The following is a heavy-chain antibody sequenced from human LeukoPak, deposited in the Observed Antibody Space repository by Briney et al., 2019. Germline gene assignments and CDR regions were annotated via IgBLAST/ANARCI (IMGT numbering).Heavy chain of an antibody. CDR3: AREGGGQQLDY. D-gene: IGHD6-13*01. CDR1: GYTFTGYY. J-gene: IGHJ4*02. Sequence: ASVKVSCKASGYTFTGYYMHWVRQAPGQGLEWMGWINPNSGGTSYAQKFQGRVTMTRDTSISTAYMELSRLRSDDTAVYYCAREGGGQQLDYWGQGTLVTVSS. CDR2: INPNSGGT. V-gene: IGHV1-2*02.